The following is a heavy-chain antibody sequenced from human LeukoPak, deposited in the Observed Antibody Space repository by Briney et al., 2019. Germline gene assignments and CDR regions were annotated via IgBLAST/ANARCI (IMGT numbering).Heavy chain of an antibody. CDR3: ARARRFLEYDAFDI. J-gene: IGHJ3*02. CDR1: GYTFTSYD. Sequence: GASVKVSCKASGYTFTSYDINWVRQATGQGLEWMGWMNPNSGNTGYAQKFQGRVTMTRNTSISTAYMELRSLRSDDTAVYYCARARRFLEYDAFDIWGQGTMVTVSS. CDR2: MNPNSGNT. V-gene: IGHV1-8*01. D-gene: IGHD3-3*01.